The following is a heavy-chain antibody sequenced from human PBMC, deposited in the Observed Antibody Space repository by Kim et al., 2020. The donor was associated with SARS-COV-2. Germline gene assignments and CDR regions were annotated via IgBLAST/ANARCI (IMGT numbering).Heavy chain of an antibody. D-gene: IGHD2-8*02. CDR3: ARVAGGGLFDN. Sequence: PNCTPSLQSRVTIAVDTSRNQFSLRLASVTAADTAVYYCARVAGGGLFDNWGQGTLVTVSS. V-gene: IGHV4-59*01. CDR2: P. J-gene: IGHJ4*02.